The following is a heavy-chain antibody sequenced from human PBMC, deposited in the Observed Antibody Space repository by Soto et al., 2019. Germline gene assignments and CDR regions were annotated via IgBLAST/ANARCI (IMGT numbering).Heavy chain of an antibody. CDR2: MNPNSGNT. CDR1: GYTFTSYD. CDR3: ARRRRNSSSSRGYFDY. V-gene: IGHV1-8*01. Sequence: ASVKVSCKASGYTFTSYDINWVRQATGQGLEWMGWMNPNSGNTGYAQKFQDRVTMTRNTSISTAYMELSSLRSEDTAVYYCARRRRNSSSSRGYFDYWGQGTLVTVSS. J-gene: IGHJ4*02. D-gene: IGHD6-6*01.